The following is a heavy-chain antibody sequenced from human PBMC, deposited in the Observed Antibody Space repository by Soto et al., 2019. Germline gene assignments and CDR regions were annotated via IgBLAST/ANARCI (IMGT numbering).Heavy chain of an antibody. CDR1: GFIFSDYY. CDR3: ARVSVTVAGSWYFDY. CDR2: ISSTGTYT. D-gene: IGHD6-19*01. J-gene: IGHJ4*02. V-gene: IGHV3-11*06. Sequence: LRLSCAASGFIFSDYYMSWIRQAPGKGLEWVSDISSTGTYTKYAESVKGRFTISRDNAKNSLYLQMNSLRVDDTAVYYCARVSVTVAGSWYFDYWGQGAPVTVS.